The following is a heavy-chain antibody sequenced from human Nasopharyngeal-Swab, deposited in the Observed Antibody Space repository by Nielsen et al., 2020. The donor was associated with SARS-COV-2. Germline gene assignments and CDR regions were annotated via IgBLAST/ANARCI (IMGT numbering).Heavy chain of an antibody. CDR1: GFAFSSYA. D-gene: IGHD3-9*01. J-gene: IGHJ4*02. Sequence: GGSLRLSCAASGFAFSSYAMHWVRQAPGKGLEYVSAISSNGGSTYYANSVKGRFTISRDNSKNTLYLQMGSLRAEDMAVYYCARSYNPGGFGWLLSNDWGQGTLVTVSS. CDR3: ARSYNPGGFGWLLSND. CDR2: ISSNGGST. V-gene: IGHV3-64*01.